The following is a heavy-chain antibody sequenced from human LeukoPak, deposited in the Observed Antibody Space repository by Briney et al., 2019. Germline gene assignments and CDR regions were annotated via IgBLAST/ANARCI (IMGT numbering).Heavy chain of an antibody. CDR3: AGDDYGDYEGY. D-gene: IGHD4-17*01. J-gene: IGHJ4*02. CDR1: GFSFGNFW. Sequence: GGSLRLSCAASGFSFGNFWMSWVRQAPGRGLQWVASMKGDASLIYYVDSVKGRFTISRDNARNSLYMQMNSLRVEDTAVYYCAGDDYGDYEGYWGQGTLVTVSS. CDR2: MKGDASLI. V-gene: IGHV3-7*01.